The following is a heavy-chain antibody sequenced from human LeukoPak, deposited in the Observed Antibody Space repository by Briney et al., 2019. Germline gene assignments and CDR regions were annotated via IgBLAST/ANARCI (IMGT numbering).Heavy chain of an antibody. D-gene: IGHD4-23*01. V-gene: IGHV4-59*01. CDR1: GGSFSGYY. J-gene: IGHJ4*02. CDR2: IHYSGSA. Sequence: SETLSLTCAVYGGSFSGYYWSWIRQPPGRGLEWIAYIHYSGSAAYNPSLKSRVTISRDMSTNQFSLKMTSVTAADTAVYFCARDMGAPDYGSYSVDYWGQGTLVTVSS. CDR3: ARDMGAPDYGSYSVDY.